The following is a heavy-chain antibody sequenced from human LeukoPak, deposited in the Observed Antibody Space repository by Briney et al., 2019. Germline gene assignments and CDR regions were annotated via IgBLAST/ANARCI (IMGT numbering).Heavy chain of an antibody. J-gene: IGHJ4*02. CDR3: AKDRGMVGASVRAFDY. Sequence: GGSLRLSWAASGFTFRNHARNWVGQAPGKGREWVSVISGSGETTYYADSVKGRFTISRDNSQNTLYLQMSSLRGEDTALYYCAKDRGMVGASVRAFDYWGQGTLVTVSS. CDR1: GFTFRNHA. V-gene: IGHV3-23*01. CDR2: ISGSGETT. D-gene: IGHD1-26*01.